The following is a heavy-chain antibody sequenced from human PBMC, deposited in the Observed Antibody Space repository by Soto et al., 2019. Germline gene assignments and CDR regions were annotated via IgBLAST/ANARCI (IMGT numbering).Heavy chain of an antibody. Sequence: PSETLSLTCTVAGGSISSYYWSWIRQPPGKGLEWIGYIYYSGSTNYNPSLKSRVTISVDTSKNQFSLKLSSLTAADTAVYYCARSEARYWCLRTLVNVS. CDR1: GGSISSYY. J-gene: IGHJ4*02. CDR3: ARSEARY. V-gene: IGHV4-59*01. CDR2: IYYSGST.